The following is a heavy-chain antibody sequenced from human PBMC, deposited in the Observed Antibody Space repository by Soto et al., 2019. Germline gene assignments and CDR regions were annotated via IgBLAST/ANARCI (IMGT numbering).Heavy chain of an antibody. Sequence: GGSLRLSCAASGFTFSSYAMHWVRQAPGKELEWVAVISYDGSNKYYADSVKGRFTISRDNSKNTLYLQMNSLRAEDTAVYYCARVSRTFGGVIAYVPAYFDYWGQGTLVTVSS. CDR3: ARVSRTFGGVIAYVPAYFDY. CDR2: ISYDGSNK. V-gene: IGHV3-30-3*01. CDR1: GFTFSSYA. D-gene: IGHD3-16*02. J-gene: IGHJ4*02.